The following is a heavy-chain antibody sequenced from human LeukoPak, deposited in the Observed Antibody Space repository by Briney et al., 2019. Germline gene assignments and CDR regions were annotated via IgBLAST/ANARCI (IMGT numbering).Heavy chain of an antibody. J-gene: IGHJ4*02. CDR3: ARDGGSWEFDY. V-gene: IGHV4-4*07. CDR1: GDSISNYY. Sequence: SETLSLTCTVSGDSISNYYWSWIRQPPGKGLEWIGRIYTSGSTNYNPSLKSRVTMSVDTSKNQFSLELSSVTAADTAVYYCARDGGSWEFDYWGQGTLVTVSS. D-gene: IGHD1-26*01. CDR2: IYTSGST.